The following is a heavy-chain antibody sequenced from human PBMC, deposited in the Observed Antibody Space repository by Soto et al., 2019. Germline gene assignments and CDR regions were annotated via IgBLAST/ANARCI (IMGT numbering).Heavy chain of an antibody. D-gene: IGHD2-8*01. J-gene: IGHJ5*02. CDR2: VFLGDSDA. Sequence: GESLKISCKGSGGTLIDQWIGWVRHTPDKCLEWIGFVFLGDSDARYSPAFQGQVAMSADRSGTYLQWSSLKASDTGIYYCARRRGRCSDGVCYSWWFDHWGQGTRVTVSS. CDR3: ARRRGRCSDGVCYSWWFDH. V-gene: IGHV5-51*01. CDR1: GGTLIDQW.